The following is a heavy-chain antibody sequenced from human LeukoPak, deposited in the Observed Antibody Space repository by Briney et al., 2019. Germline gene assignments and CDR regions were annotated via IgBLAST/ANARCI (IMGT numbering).Heavy chain of an antibody. J-gene: IGHJ2*01. CDR3: ARDRAPPTSWYFDL. V-gene: IGHV3-53*01. Sequence: PGGSLRLSCAASGFTFDDYAMHWVRQAPGKGLEWVSILYSGGDIYYADSVKGRFTISRDNSRNTLYLQMNILRVEDSAVYYCARDRAPPTSWYFDLWGRGTLVTVSS. D-gene: IGHD3-10*01. CDR2: LYSGGDI. CDR1: GFTFDDYA.